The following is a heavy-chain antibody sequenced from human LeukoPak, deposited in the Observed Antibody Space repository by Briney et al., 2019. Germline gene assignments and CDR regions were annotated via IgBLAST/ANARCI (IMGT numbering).Heavy chain of an antibody. CDR1: GFTFRSYA. D-gene: IGHD3-16*01. Sequence: GGSLRLSCAASGFTFRSYAMSWVRQAPGKGLEWVANIKKDGSEKYYVDSVKGRFTTSRDNAKTSLYLQMNSLRAEDTAVYYCARRAGAYTHPYDYWGQGTLVTVS. V-gene: IGHV3-7*03. CDR2: IKKDGSEK. CDR3: ARRAGAYTHPYDY. J-gene: IGHJ4*02.